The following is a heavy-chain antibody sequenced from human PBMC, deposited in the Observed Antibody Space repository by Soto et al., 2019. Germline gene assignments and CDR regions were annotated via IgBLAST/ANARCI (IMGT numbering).Heavy chain of an antibody. D-gene: IGHD4-17*01. Sequence: QVQLQESGPGLVKPSQTLSLTCTVSGGSINNGDYYWNWIRQHPEKGLEWMGYINYRGTTFYSPSLKRRTIIAVDTSKHQFSLKLSSVTAVDTAVYYCARDALRAVPYWGQGTLVTVSS. CDR1: GGSINNGDYY. CDR2: INYRGTT. V-gene: IGHV4-31*03. J-gene: IGHJ4*02. CDR3: ARDALRAVPY.